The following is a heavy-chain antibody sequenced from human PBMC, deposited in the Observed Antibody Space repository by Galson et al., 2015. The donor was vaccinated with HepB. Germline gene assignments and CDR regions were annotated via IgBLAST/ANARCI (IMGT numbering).Heavy chain of an antibody. D-gene: IGHD3-22*01. CDR2: IYFTGNT. Sequence: IGYIYFTGNTHYNPSLKSRVTISSDTSKNQFSLKLSSVTAADTAVYYCAREIYDTSGYRYFDYWGRGTLVTVSS. J-gene: IGHJ4*02. V-gene: IGHV4-31*02. CDR3: AREIYDTSGYRYFDY.